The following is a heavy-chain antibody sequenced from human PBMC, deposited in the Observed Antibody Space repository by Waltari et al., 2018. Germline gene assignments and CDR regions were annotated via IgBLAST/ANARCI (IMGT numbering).Heavy chain of an antibody. D-gene: IGHD6-19*01. Sequence: EVHLVESGGGLVNPGGSLSLSCAASGLPFSDAWMTGLRQAPGKGPEWIGHIKSKYDGGTADYTESVKGRFTISRDDSRNMVYLEMNSLKTEDTAVYYCSKDIPYTGGGAMKYWGQGTQVTVSS. CDR1: GLPFSDAW. CDR3: SKDIPYTGGGAMKY. CDR2: IKSKYDGGTA. V-gene: IGHV3-15*01. J-gene: IGHJ4*02.